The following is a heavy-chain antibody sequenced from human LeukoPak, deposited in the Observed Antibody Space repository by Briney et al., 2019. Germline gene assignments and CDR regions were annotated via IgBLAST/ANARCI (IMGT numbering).Heavy chain of an antibody. CDR3: ARHPFATPFDY. Sequence: PSETLSLTCTVSGGSLSDNYWSWIRQPPGKGLEWIGYAYYSGHTNYNSSLKSRVTMSLDTSKSQLSLRLSSVTAADTAVYFCARHPFATPFDYWGPGTLVTVSS. D-gene: IGHD2-15*01. CDR1: GGSLSDNY. V-gene: IGHV4-59*08. J-gene: IGHJ4*02. CDR2: AYYSGHT.